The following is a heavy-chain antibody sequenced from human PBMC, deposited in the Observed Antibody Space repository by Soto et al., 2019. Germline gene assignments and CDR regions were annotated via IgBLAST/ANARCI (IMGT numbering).Heavy chain of an antibody. V-gene: IGHV4-4*02. J-gene: IGHJ4*02. Sequence: QVHLQESGPGLVKPSGTLSLTCVVSGGSISSSDWWSWVRQPPGKGLEWIGEIYHSGSTNYNPSLKSRVTISVDKSKNQFSLKLSSVTAADTAIYYCVRGYDYGDRWYFDNWGQGTLVTVSS. CDR1: GGSISSSDW. CDR3: VRGYDYGDRWYFDN. D-gene: IGHD4-17*01. CDR2: IYHSGST.